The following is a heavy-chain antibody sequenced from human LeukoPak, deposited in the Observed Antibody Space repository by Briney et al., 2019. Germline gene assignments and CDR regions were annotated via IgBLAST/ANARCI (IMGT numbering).Heavy chain of an antibody. CDR2: ISSSSDYI. CDR3: GAAYSGISPFDY. J-gene: IGHJ4*02. V-gene: IGHV3-21*01. Sequence: GGSLRLSCTASGFTFSTYTMNWVRQAPGKGLEWVSSISSSSDYIYYADSVKGRFTISRDNAKNSLFLQMNSLRAEDTAVYYCGAAYSGISPFDYWGQGTLVTVSS. D-gene: IGHD1-26*01. CDR1: GFTFSTYT.